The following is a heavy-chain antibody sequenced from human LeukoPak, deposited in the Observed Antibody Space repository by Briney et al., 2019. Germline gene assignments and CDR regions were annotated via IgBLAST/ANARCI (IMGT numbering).Heavy chain of an antibody. D-gene: IGHD6-19*01. CDR3: AREGVAVAGDY. Sequence: ASVKVSCKASGYTFTSYYMHWVRQAPGQGLEWMGIANPSGGSTSYAQKFQGRVTMTRDTSTSTVYMELSSLRSEDTAVYYCAREGVAVAGDYWDQGTLVTVSS. CDR1: GYTFTSYY. J-gene: IGHJ4*02. CDR2: ANPSGGST. V-gene: IGHV1-46*01.